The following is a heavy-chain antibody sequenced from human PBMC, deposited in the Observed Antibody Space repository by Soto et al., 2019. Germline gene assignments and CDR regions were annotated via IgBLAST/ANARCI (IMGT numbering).Heavy chain of an antibody. CDR1: GFTVSSNY. V-gene: IGHV3-53*01. CDR3: ARVQRLRFLQWFPDF. CDR2: IYSGGST. J-gene: IGHJ4*02. Sequence: SGGSLRLSCAASGFTVSSNYMTWVRQAPGKGLEWVSVIYSGGSTYYADSVKGRFSISRDNSKNTLYLQMNSLRAEDTAVYYCARVQRLRFLQWFPDFWGQGTLVTVSS. D-gene: IGHD3-3*01.